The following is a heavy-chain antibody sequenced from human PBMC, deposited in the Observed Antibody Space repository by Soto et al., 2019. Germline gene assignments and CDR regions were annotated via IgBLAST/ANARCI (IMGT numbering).Heavy chain of an antibody. J-gene: IGHJ6*02. V-gene: IGHV5-51*01. Sequence: GESLKISCKGSGYSFTSYWIGWVRQMPGRGLEWMGIIYPGDSDTRYSPSFQGQVTISADKSISTAYLQWSSLKASDTAMYYCERTPAPKSLRYFDWSTLHGMDVWGQGTTVTVSS. CDR1: GYSFTSYW. D-gene: IGHD3-9*01. CDR3: ERTPAPKSLRYFDWSTLHGMDV. CDR2: IYPGDSDT.